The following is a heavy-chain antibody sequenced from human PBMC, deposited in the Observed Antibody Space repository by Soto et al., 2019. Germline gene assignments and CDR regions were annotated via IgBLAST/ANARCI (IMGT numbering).Heavy chain of an antibody. CDR3: ARTYYDILTGYADYYYGMDV. CDR2: IYYSGST. J-gene: IGHJ6*02. V-gene: IGHV4-39*01. CDR1: GGSISSSSYY. D-gene: IGHD3-9*01. Sequence: SETLSLTCTVSGGSISSSSYYWGWIRQPPGKGLEWIGSIYYSGSTYYNPSLKSRVTISVDTSKNQFSLKLSSVTAADTAVYYCARTYYDILTGYADYYYGMDVWGQGTTVTVSS.